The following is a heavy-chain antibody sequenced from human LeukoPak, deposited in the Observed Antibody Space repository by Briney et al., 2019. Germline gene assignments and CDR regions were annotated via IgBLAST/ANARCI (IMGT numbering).Heavy chain of an antibody. CDR2: IHYSGST. D-gene: IGHD2-2*01. Sequence: SETLSLTCTVSGGSISSYYWSWIRQPPKKGLEWVRYIHYSGSTNYNPSLKSRVTISVDTSKNQFSLKLSSVTAADTAVYYCARATLGYCSSTSCQDSFDIWGQGTMVTVSS. J-gene: IGHJ3*02. V-gene: IGHV4-59*01. CDR3: ARATLGYCSSTSCQDSFDI. CDR1: GGSISSYY.